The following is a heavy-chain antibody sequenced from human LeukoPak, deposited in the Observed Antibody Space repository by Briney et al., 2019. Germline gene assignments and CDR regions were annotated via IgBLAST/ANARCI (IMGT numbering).Heavy chain of an antibody. D-gene: IGHD2-15*01. V-gene: IGHV3-48*03. Sequence: PGGSLRLSCAASGVTFSSYEMNWVRQAPGKGLEWVSYISSSGSTIYYADSVKGGFTISRDNAKNSLYLQMNSLRAEDTAVYYCARDRRYCSGGSCYNYYYGMDVWGKGTTVTVSS. CDR3: ARDRRYCSGGSCYNYYYGMDV. J-gene: IGHJ6*04. CDR1: GVTFSSYE. CDR2: ISSSGSTI.